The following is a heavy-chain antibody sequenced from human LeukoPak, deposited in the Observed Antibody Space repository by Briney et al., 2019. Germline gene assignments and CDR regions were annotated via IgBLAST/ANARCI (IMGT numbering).Heavy chain of an antibody. D-gene: IGHD3-10*01. CDR3: ARDSGPGSFLGYWYFDL. V-gene: IGHV4-4*02. CDR1: GGSISSSNW. CDR2: IYHSGST. J-gene: IGHJ2*01. Sequence: SGTLSLTCAVSGGSISSSNWWSWVRQPPGKGLEWIGEIYHSGSTNYNPSLKSRVTISVDKSKNQFSLKLSSVTAADTAVYYCARDSGPGSFLGYWYFDLWGRGTLVTVSS.